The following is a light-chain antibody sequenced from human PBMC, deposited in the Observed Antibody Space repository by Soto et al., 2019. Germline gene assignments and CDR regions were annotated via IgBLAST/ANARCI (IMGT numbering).Light chain of an antibody. CDR2: AAS. J-gene: IGKJ1*01. V-gene: IGKV1-16*02. CDR1: QGISNY. Sequence: DIQMTQSPSSLSASVGDRVTITCRASQGISNYLAWFQQKPGKAPKSLIYAASSLQSGVPSKFSGSRFGTDYSINMSSLQPEDFETDYGQQYNSYPRTFGKGTKVVIK. CDR3: QQYNSYPRT.